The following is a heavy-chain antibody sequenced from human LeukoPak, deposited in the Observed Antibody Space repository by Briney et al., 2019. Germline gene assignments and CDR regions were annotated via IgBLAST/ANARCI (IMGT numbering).Heavy chain of an antibody. Sequence: SETLSLTCAVYGGSFSGYYWSWIRQHPGKGLEWIGYIYYSGSTYYNPSLKSRVTISVDTSKNQFSLKLSSVTAADTAVYYCAGGGSGRPYYFDYWGQGTLVTVSS. CDR2: IYYSGST. D-gene: IGHD3-10*01. CDR3: AGGGSGRPYYFDY. V-gene: IGHV4-31*11. J-gene: IGHJ4*02. CDR1: GGSFSGYY.